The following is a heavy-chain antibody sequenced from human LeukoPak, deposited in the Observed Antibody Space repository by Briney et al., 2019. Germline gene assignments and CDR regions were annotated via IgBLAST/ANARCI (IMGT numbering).Heavy chain of an antibody. CDR2: IKQDGSEK. CDR1: GFTFSSYW. J-gene: IGHJ4*02. CDR3: AKELRFLEWVPQY. D-gene: IGHD3-3*01. Sequence: GGSLRLSCAASGFTFSSYWMSWVRQAPGKGLEWVANIKQDGSEKYYVDSVKGRFTISRDNAKNSLYLQMNSLRAEDTAVYYCAKELRFLEWVPQYWGQGTLVTVSS. V-gene: IGHV3-7*04.